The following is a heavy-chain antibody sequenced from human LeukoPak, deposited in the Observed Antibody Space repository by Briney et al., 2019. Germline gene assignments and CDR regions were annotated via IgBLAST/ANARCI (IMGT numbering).Heavy chain of an antibody. CDR1: GGSISSYY. CDR3: ARDHRGYFDY. D-gene: IGHD3-10*01. V-gene: IGHV4-4*07. CDR2: IYTSGST. Sequence: SETLSLTCTVSGGSISSYYWSWIRQPAGKGLGWIGRIYTSGSTNYNPSLKSRVTISVDTSKNQFSLKLSSVTAADTAVYYCARDHRGYFDYWGQGTLVTVSS. J-gene: IGHJ4*02.